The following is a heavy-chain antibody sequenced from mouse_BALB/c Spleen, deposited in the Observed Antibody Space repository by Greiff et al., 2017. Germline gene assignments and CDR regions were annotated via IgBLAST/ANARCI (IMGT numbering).Heavy chain of an antibody. CDR1: GFTFSSFG. Sequence: EVKLVESGGGLVQPGGSRKLSCAASGFTFSSFGMHWVRQAPEKGLEWVAYISSGSSTIYYADTVKGRFTISRDNPKNTLFLQMTSLRSEDTAMYYCARSLPFYAMDYWGQGTSVTVSS. CDR3: ARSLPFYAMDY. J-gene: IGHJ4*01. V-gene: IGHV5-17*02. D-gene: IGHD6-2*01. CDR2: ISSGSSTI.